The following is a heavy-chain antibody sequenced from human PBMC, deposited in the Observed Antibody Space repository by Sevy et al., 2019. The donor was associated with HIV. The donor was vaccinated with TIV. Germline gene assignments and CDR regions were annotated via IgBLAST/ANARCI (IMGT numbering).Heavy chain of an antibody. D-gene: IGHD5-12*01. CDR2: IYYNGNT. CDR1: GLTFSNYV. CDR3: ARGTRDGYNLYFDS. Sequence: GSLRLSCAASGLTFSNYVMSWIRQPPGKGLEWIGYIYYNGNTNYNPSLESRVTMSIHTSMKQFSLKLRSVTAADTAMYYCARGTRDGYNLYFDSWGQGTLVTVSS. V-gene: IGHV4-59*01. J-gene: IGHJ4*02.